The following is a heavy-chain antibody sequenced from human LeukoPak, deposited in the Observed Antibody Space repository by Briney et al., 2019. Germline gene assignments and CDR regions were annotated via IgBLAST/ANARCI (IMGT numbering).Heavy chain of an antibody. V-gene: IGHV4-39*07. J-gene: IGHJ4*02. CDR2: IYYSGST. D-gene: IGHD6-19*01. CDR3: ARDGSGWGDY. CDR1: GGSISSGGYY. Sequence: SETLSLTCTVSGGSISSGGYYWSWIRQPPGKGLEWIGSIYYSGSTYYNPSLKSRVTISVDTSRNQFSLKLSSVTAADTAVYYCARDGSGWGDYWGQGTLVTVSS.